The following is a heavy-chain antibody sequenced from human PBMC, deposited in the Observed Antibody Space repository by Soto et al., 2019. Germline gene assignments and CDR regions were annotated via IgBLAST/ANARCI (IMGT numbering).Heavy chain of an antibody. CDR2: ISAGGGST. CDR1: GFTFSSYA. CDR3: AKDVAVTGFADY. Sequence: EVLLLESGGGLVQPGGSLRLSCAASGFTFSSYAMTWVRQAPGKGLECVSAISAGGGSTYYADSVKGRFTISRDNSKNTLYLQMNSLRAEDTALYYCAKDVAVTGFADYWGQGTLVTVSS. D-gene: IGHD6-19*01. V-gene: IGHV3-23*01. J-gene: IGHJ4*02.